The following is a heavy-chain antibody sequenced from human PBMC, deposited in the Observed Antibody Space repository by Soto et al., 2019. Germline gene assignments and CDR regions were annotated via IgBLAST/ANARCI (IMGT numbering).Heavy chain of an antibody. Sequence: XGSLRRTCAASGFTFSSYTMHWVRQAPGKGLEWVAVISYDGSNKYYADSVKGRFTISRDNSKNTLYLQMNSLRAEDTAVYYCAREGAYYDFWSGYPLGDYYGMDVWGQGTTVTVSS. D-gene: IGHD3-3*01. CDR2: ISYDGSNK. J-gene: IGHJ6*02. CDR3: AREGAYYDFWSGYPLGDYYGMDV. V-gene: IGHV3-30-3*01. CDR1: GFTFSSYT.